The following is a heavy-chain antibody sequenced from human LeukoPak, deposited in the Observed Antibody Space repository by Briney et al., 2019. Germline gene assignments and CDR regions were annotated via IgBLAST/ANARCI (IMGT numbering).Heavy chain of an antibody. V-gene: IGHV1-69*04. J-gene: IGHJ4*02. Sequence: ASVKVSCKASGRPFSSYAISWVRQSPGRGLEWMGRIIPILGIANYAQKIQGRVTITADKSKNTAYMEQSTLRSEDTAVYYCARHQSYCSSTSCYAAFDNWGQGTLVTVSS. CDR3: ARHQSYCSSTSCYAAFDN. CDR2: IIPILGIA. CDR1: GRPFSSYA. D-gene: IGHD2-2*01.